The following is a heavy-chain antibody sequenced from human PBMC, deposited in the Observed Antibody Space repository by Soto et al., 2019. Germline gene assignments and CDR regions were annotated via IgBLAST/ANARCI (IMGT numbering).Heavy chain of an antibody. J-gene: IGHJ4*02. V-gene: IGHV4-31*03. D-gene: IGHD3-22*01. CDR1: GGSISSGGYY. CDR3: ARGTLLNDYDSSGYSY. Sequence: SETLSLTCTVSGGSISSGGYYWSWIRQHPGKGLEWIGYIYYSGSTYYNPSLKSRVTISVDTSKNQFSLKLSSVTAADTAVYYCARGTLLNDYDSSGYSYWGQGTLVTVSS. CDR2: IYYSGST.